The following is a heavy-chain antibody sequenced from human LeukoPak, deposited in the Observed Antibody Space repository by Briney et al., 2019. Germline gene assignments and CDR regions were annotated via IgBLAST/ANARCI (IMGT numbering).Heavy chain of an antibody. CDR2: IKSDGKT. Sequence: GGSLRLSCEASGFTFSRYWMHGVRQAPGKGLVWVSRIKSDGKTNYADSVKGRFTISRDNAKNTVSLQMDSLRAEDTGVYYCARAPSEVGGYYPEYFRHWGQGTLVTVSS. CDR1: GFTFSRYW. V-gene: IGHV3-74*01. CDR3: ARAPSEVGGYYPEYFRH. J-gene: IGHJ1*01. D-gene: IGHD3-22*01.